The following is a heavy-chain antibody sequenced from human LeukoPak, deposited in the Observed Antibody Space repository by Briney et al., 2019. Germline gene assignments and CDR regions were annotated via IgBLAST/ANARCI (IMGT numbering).Heavy chain of an antibody. CDR2: INPNSGGT. Sequence: VASVKVSCKASGYTFTGYYMHWVRQAPGQGLEWMGWINPNSGGTNYAQKFQGRVTMTRDTSISTAYMELSRLRSDDTAVYYCARDLAVAGNNWFDPWGQGTLVTVSS. D-gene: IGHD6-19*01. J-gene: IGHJ5*02. CDR3: ARDLAVAGNNWFDP. CDR1: GYTFTGYY. V-gene: IGHV1-2*02.